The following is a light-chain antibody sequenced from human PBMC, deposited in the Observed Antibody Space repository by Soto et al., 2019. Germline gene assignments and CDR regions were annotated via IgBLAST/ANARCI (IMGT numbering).Light chain of an antibody. J-gene: IGKJ1*01. Sequence: DIQMTQSPSTLSSSVGDTVTITCRASQSFSNWLAWYQQKPGKAPKFLIYKASTLESGVPSRFSGSRSGTEFTLTISSMQPDDFATYLCHRYNSYSWTFGQGTQMEIK. CDR2: KAS. V-gene: IGKV1-5*03. CDR3: HRYNSYSWT. CDR1: QSFSNW.